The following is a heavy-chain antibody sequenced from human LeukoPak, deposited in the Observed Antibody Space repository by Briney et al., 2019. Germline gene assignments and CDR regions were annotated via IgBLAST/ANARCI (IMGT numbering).Heavy chain of an antibody. D-gene: IGHD7-27*01. CDR1: GGSISSYY. V-gene: IGHV4-59*01. CDR3: ARREKLGSAPFDY. J-gene: IGHJ4*02. CDR2: IYYSGST. Sequence: SETLSLTCTVSGGSISSYYWSWIRQPPGKGLEWIGYIYYSGSTNYNPSLKSRVTISVDTSKNQFSLKLSSVTAADTAVYYCARREKLGSAPFDYWGQGTLVTVSS.